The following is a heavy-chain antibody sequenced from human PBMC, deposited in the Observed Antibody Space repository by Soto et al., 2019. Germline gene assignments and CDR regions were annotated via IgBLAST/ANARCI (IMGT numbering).Heavy chain of an antibody. J-gene: IGHJ6*02. CDR3: AWRNCYSCGMDV. CDR1: GGSFNGYY. V-gene: IGHV4-34*01. Sequence: QAQLKQWGAGLLKPSETLSLTCVVSGGSFNGYYWSWIRQPPGQGLEWIGEITHSGGSDYNPSLKSRVTMSVDTSKTQFSLKLTSMTAADTAVYYCAWRNCYSCGMDVWDQGTTVTVPS. D-gene: IGHD1-1*01. CDR2: ITHSGGS.